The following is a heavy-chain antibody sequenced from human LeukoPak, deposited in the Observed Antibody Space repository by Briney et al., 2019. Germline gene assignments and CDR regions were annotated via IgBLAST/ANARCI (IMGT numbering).Heavy chain of an antibody. D-gene: IGHD6-13*01. J-gene: IGHJ4*02. CDR2: INPSGGST. Sequence: ASVKVSCEASGYTFTTYHIHWVRQAPGQGLEWMGIINPSGGSTGYAPKFQGRVTMTRDTSTSTVYMELSSLRFEDTAVYYCALRDVAAAGVDFWGQGTLVAVSS. V-gene: IGHV1-46*01. CDR1: GYTFTTYH. CDR3: ALRDVAAAGVDF.